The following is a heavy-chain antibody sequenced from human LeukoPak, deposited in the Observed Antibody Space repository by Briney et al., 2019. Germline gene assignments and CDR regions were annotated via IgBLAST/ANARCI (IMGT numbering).Heavy chain of an antibody. Sequence: SETLSLTCAVSGGSISSGGYSWSWIRQPPGKGLEWIGYIYHSGSTYYNPSLKSRVTISVDRSKNQFSLKLSSVTAADTAVYYCASSSGWYSNYFDYWGQGTLVTVSS. V-gene: IGHV4-30-2*01. CDR3: ASSSGWYSNYFDY. D-gene: IGHD6-19*01. CDR2: IYHSGST. CDR1: GGSISSGGYS. J-gene: IGHJ4*02.